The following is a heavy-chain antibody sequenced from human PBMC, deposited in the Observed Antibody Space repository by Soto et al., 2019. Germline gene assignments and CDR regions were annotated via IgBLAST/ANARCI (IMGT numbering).Heavy chain of an antibody. CDR1: GGSFSGYY. Sequence: SETLSLTCAVDGGSFSGYYWGWIRQPPGKGLEWIGEINHSGSTNYNPSLRSRVTISVDTSKNQFSLRLPSVTAADTAVFYCASQLESTTYFDYWGRGTLVTVSS. CDR2: INHSGST. V-gene: IGHV4-34*01. CDR3: ASQLESTTYFDY. D-gene: IGHD1-1*01. J-gene: IGHJ4*02.